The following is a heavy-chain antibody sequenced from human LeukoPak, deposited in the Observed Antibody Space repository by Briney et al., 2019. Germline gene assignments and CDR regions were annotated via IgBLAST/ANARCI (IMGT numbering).Heavy chain of an antibody. J-gene: IGHJ5*02. V-gene: IGHV1-18*01. CDR2: ISAYNGNT. D-gene: IGHD3-22*01. Sequence: GASVKVSCKASGYTFTSYGISWVRQAPGQGLEWMGWISAYNGNTNCAQKLQGRVTMTTDTSTSTAYMELRSLRSDDTAVYYCARGLSYYYDSSGYSNWFDPWGQGTLVTVSS. CDR3: ARGLSYYYDSSGYSNWFDP. CDR1: GYTFTSYG.